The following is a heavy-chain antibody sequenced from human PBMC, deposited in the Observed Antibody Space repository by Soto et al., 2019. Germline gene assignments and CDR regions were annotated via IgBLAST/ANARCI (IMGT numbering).Heavy chain of an antibody. V-gene: IGHV1-69*13. CDR2: IIPIFGTA. Sequence: GASVKVSCKASGGTFSSYAISWVRQAPGQGLEWMGGIIPIFGTANYAQKFQGRVTITADESTSTAYMELSSLRSEDTAVYYCARDRWRVPYYYYGMHVSGPATTVTLSS. CDR1: GGTFSSYA. J-gene: IGHJ6*02. CDR3: ARDRWRVPYYYYGMHV. D-gene: IGHD2-2*01.